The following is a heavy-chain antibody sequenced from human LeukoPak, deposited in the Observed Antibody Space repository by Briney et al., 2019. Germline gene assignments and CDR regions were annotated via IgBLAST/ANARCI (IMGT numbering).Heavy chain of an antibody. V-gene: IGHV1-2*02. D-gene: IGHD1-26*01. CDR3: ARERSGGATYNWFDP. CDR2: INPKSGEI. J-gene: IGHJ5*02. CDR1: GYRFSGYY. Sequence: ASVKVSCKASGYRFSGYYMHWVRQAPGQGLEWMGWINPKSGEIKYAQKFQGRVTMTRDTSITTAYMELSGLRSDDTAIYYCARERSGGATYNWFDPWGQGTLVTVSS.